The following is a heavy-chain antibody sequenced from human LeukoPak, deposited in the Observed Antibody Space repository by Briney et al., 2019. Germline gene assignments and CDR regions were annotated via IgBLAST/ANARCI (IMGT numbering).Heavy chain of an antibody. V-gene: IGHV1-69*13. D-gene: IGHD3-10*01. CDR2: IIPICGTA. CDR3: ARDVVRGVIQSNWFDP. Sequence: SVKVSCKASGGTFSSYAISWVRQAPGQGLEWMGGIIPICGTANYAQKFQGRVTITADESTSTAYMELSSLRSEDTAVEYCARDVVRGVIQSNWFDPWSQGTLVTVSS. CDR1: GGTFSSYA. J-gene: IGHJ5*02.